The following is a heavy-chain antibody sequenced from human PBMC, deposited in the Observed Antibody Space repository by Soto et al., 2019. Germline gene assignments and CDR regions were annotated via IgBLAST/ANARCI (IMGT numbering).Heavy chain of an antibody. V-gene: IGHV4-30-2*06. CDR3: DGADLAGDGGY. J-gene: IGHJ4*02. Sequence: QLQLQESGSRLVKPSETLSLTCAVSGGSMSSGSRSWNWIRQSPGKGLEWIGYIYYSGTTYYNPSLKSRVTIYVDKSKNQFSLKLSSVSAADTGVYYCDGADLAGDGGYWGQGILVTVSS. CDR2: IYYSGTT. D-gene: IGHD6-19*01. CDR1: GGSMSSGSRS.